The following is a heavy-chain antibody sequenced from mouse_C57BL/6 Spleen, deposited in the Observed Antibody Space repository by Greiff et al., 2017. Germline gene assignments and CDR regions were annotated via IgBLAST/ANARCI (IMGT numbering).Heavy chain of an antibody. D-gene: IGHD1-1*01. CDR1: GYTFTSYW. Sequence: VQLQQPGAELVKPGASVQLSCKASGYTFTSYWMHWVKQRPGQGLEWIGMIPPNSGSTHYTEKFKSKATLTVDKSSSTASMTLSSLTSEDSAVYYCATDYYYGSCFAYWGQGTLVTVSA. CDR3: ATDYYYGSCFAY. CDR2: IPPNSGST. J-gene: IGHJ3*01. V-gene: IGHV1-64*01.